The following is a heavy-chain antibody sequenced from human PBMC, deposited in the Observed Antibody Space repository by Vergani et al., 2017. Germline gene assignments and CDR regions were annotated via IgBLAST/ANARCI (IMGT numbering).Heavy chain of an antibody. CDR2: ISYDGSNK. Sequence: QVQLVESGGGVVQPGRSLRLSCAASGFTFSSYGMHWVRQAPGKGLEWVAVISYDGSNKYYADSVKGRFTISRDNSKNTLYLQMNSLRAEDTAVYYCAKADSIVGATYYFDDWGQGTLVTVSS. V-gene: IGHV3-30*18. D-gene: IGHD1-26*01. CDR3: AKADSIVGATYYFDD. CDR1: GFTFSSYG. J-gene: IGHJ4*02.